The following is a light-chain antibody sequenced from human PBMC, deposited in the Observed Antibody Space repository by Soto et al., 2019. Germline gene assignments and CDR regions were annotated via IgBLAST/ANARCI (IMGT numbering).Light chain of an antibody. J-gene: IGKJ1*01. Sequence: EIVLTQSPGTLSLSPGERATLSCRASQSVSSSYLAWYQQKPGQAPRLLIYGASSRATGIPDRFSGSGSGKDFPLTISRLETEDVAVYYCQQYGRSPWTFGQGTKVDIK. CDR1: QSVSSSY. CDR3: QQYGRSPWT. CDR2: GAS. V-gene: IGKV3-20*01.